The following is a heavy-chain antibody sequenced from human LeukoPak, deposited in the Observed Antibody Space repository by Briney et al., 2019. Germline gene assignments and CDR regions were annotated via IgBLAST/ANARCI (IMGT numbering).Heavy chain of an antibody. CDR1: GLTFDNYA. CDR3: ARDSQEFFQH. Sequence: GESLRLSWAPSGLTFDNYAIHWVRQPPAKGLEWGSVISGDGGSIYYADSMKRRFTISRDNSKSSLYLQMNSLRTEDTALYYCARDSQEFFQHWGEGTLVTVSS. J-gene: IGHJ1*01. CDR2: ISGDGGSI. V-gene: IGHV3-43*02.